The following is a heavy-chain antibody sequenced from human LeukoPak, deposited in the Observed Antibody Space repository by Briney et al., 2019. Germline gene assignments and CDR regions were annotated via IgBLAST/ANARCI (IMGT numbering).Heavy chain of an antibody. CDR2: IYYSGST. J-gene: IGHJ4*02. CDR1: GGSISSSSYY. V-gene: IGHV4-39*07. Sequence: NASETLSLTCTVSGGSISSSSYYWGWIRQPPGKGLEWIGSIYYSGSTYYNPSLKSRVTISVDTSKNQFSLKLSSVTAADTAVYYCARVLAEYSSSWFFDYWGQGTLVTVSS. CDR3: ARVLAEYSSSWFFDY. D-gene: IGHD6-13*01.